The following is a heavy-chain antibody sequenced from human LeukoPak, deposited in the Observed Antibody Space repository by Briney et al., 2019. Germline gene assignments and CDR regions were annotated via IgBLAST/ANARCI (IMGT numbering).Heavy chain of an antibody. D-gene: IGHD2-21*01. Sequence: ASGWYSGKAYEYSCTTYGITWLRQAPGQGLKRRGWINTRDNHALYVQNFLGRVTLTIDTSTSTAYMDLRSLRSDDTAVYYCSRDVTVIGVDGQGTSFDIWGQGTVVTVSS. CDR1: EYSCTTYG. V-gene: IGHV1-18*01. CDR2: INTRDNHA. J-gene: IGHJ3*02. CDR3: SRDVTVIGVDGQGTSFDI.